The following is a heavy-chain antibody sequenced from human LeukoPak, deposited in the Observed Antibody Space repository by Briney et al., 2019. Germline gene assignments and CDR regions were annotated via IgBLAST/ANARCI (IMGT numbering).Heavy chain of an antibody. CDR2: ISGSGGST. J-gene: IGHJ4*02. V-gene: IGHV3-23*01. D-gene: IGHD6-6*01. Sequence: GGSLRLSCAAFGFTLSSYAMSWVRQAPGKGLEWVSAISGSGGSTYYADSVKGRFTISRDNSKNTLYLQMNSLRAEDTAVYYCAAPFEYSSSSFDYWGQGTLVTVSS. CDR1: GFTLSSYA. CDR3: AAPFEYSSSSFDY.